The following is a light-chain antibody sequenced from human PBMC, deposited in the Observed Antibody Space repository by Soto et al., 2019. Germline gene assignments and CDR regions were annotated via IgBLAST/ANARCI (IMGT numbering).Light chain of an antibody. Sequence: DIQMTQSPSTLSASVGDRVTITCRVSQSISSWLAWYQQKPGKAPKLLIYDASSLESGVPSRFSGSGSGTEFALTISSLQPDDFATYYCQRYNTYPYTFGQGTRLEIK. CDR3: QRYNTYPYT. V-gene: IGKV1-5*01. CDR2: DAS. J-gene: IGKJ2*01. CDR1: QSISSW.